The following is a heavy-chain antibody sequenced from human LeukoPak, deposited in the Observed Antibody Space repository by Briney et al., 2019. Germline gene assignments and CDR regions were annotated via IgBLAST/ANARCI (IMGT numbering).Heavy chain of an antibody. CDR2: ISGSGGST. J-gene: IGHJ4*02. V-gene: IGHV3-23*01. D-gene: IGHD6-19*01. Sequence: GGSLRLSCAASGFTVSSNYMSWVRQAPGKGLEWVSAISGSGGSTYYADSVKGRFTISRDNSKNTLYLQMNSLRAEDTAVYYCAKERAVAFDYWGQGTLVTVSS. CDR1: GFTVSSNY. CDR3: AKERAVAFDY.